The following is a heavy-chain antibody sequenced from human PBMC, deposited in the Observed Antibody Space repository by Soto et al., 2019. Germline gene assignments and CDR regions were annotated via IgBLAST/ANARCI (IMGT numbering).Heavy chain of an antibody. CDR2: IDYSGST. J-gene: IGHJ4*02. Sequence: SETLSLTCTVSGDSISSSSYYWGWIRQPPEKGLEGIGSIDYSGSTYNNPALNTRVTRSVNTTKNQFSLKLSSVTAADTAVYYCARTTTVDSSAYDYPFFDYWGQGTLVTVSS. CDR1: GDSISSSSYY. V-gene: IGHV4-39*01. D-gene: IGHD3-22*01. CDR3: ARTTTVDSSAYDYPFFDY.